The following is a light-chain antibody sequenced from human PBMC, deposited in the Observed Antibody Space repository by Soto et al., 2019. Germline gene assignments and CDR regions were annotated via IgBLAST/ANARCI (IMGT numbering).Light chain of an antibody. CDR2: EVN. V-gene: IGLV2-8*01. J-gene: IGLJ1*01. Sequence: QSVLTQPPSASGSPGQSVAISCSGTISDVGGYNYVSWYQQHPGKAPKLMIYEVNKRPSGVPDRFSGSKSGNTASLTVSGLQAEDEADYYCSSYAGSSNVFGTGTKVNV. CDR1: ISDVGGYNY. CDR3: SSYAGSSNV.